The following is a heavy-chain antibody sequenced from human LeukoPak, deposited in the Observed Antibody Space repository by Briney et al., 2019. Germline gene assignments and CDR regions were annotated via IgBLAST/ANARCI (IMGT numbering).Heavy chain of an antibody. J-gene: IGHJ6*03. D-gene: IGHD6-25*01. CDR3: ARRSGIAARELDYYMDV. CDR2: ISSSGSTI. V-gene: IGHV3-11*04. CDR1: GFTFSDYY. Sequence: GGSLRLSCAASGFTFSDYYMSWIRQAPGKGLEWVSYISSSGSTIYYADSVKGRSTISRDNAKNSLYLQMNSLRAEDTAVYYCARRSGIAARELDYYMDVWGKGTTVTVSS.